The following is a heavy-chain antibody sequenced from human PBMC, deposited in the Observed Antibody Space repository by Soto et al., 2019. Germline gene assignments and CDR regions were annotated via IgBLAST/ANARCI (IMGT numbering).Heavy chain of an antibody. CDR1: GYTFTSYG. D-gene: IGHD3-3*01. Sequence: ASVKVSCKASGYTFTSYGISWVRQAPGQGLEWMGWISAYNGNTNYAQKLQGRVTMTTDTSTSTAYMELSSLRSDDTAVYYCARVRRAALTSCGVVTRYYGSDVWGQGTTVTVSS. V-gene: IGHV1-18*04. CDR3: ARVRRAALTSCGVVTRYYGSDV. J-gene: IGHJ6*02. CDR2: ISAYNGNT.